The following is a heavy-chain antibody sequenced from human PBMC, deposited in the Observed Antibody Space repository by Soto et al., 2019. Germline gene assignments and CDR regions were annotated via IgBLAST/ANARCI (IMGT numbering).Heavy chain of an antibody. CDR2: INAGNGNT. V-gene: IGHV1-3*01. Sequence: QVQLVQSGAEVKKPGASVKVSCKASGYTFTSYAMHWVRQGPGQRLEWMGWINAGNGNTKYSQKFQGRVTITRDTSASTAYMELRSLRSEDTAVYYCARGVGTMVRGVIRDWFDPWGQGTLVTVSS. D-gene: IGHD3-10*01. J-gene: IGHJ5*02. CDR1: GYTFTSYA. CDR3: ARGVGTMVRGVIRDWFDP.